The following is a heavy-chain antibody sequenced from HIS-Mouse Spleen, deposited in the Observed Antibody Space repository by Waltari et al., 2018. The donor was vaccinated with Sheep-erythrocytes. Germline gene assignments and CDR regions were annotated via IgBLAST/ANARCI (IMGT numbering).Heavy chain of an antibody. CDR2: ISSSSSYI. Sequence: EVQLVESGGGLVKPGGSLRLSCAASGFTFSSYSMTWVRKAPGKGLEWVSSISSSSSYIYYADSVKGRFTISRDNAKNSLYLQMNSLRAEDTAVYYCARDQGDSGSYYYYYGMDVWGQGTTVTVSS. V-gene: IGHV3-21*01. CDR3: ARDQGDSGSYYYYYGMDV. CDR1: GFTFSSYS. D-gene: IGHD1-26*01. J-gene: IGHJ6*02.